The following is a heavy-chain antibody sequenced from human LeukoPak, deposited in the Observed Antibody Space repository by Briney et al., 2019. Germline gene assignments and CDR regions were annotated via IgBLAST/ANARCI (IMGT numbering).Heavy chain of an antibody. CDR1: GGSISSGIYY. V-gene: IGHV4-61*02. J-gene: IGHJ4*02. CDR3: AREAWFGETFDY. Sequence: SETLSLTCIVSGGSISSGIYYWAWVRQPGGKGLEWIGRIYTSGSTNYNPSLKSRVTISVDTSKNQFSLKLSSVTAADTAVYYCAREAWFGETFDYWGQGTLVTVSS. CDR2: IYTSGST. D-gene: IGHD3-10*01.